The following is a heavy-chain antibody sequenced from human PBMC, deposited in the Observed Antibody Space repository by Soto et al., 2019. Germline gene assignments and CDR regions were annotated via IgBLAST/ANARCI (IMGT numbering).Heavy chain of an antibody. CDR2: INSDGTYT. CDR3: AKARDQFDSSGADY. D-gene: IGHD3-22*01. J-gene: IGHJ4*02. CDR1: GFSLCSTW. Sequence: GCSLGICCAASGFSLCSTWMHWVRKATGKGLVWVSRINSDGTYTSYADSVKGRFTISRDNAKNTLYLQLNSVRPEDTAVYFCAKARDQFDSSGADYWGQGSLVTVSS. V-gene: IGHV3-74*01.